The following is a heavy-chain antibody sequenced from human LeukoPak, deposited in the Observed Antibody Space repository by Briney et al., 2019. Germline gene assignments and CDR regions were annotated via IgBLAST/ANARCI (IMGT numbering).Heavy chain of an antibody. Sequence: PSETLSLTCTVSGGSISSSSYYWGWIRQPPGKGLEWNVSIYYSGSTYYNPSLKSRVTISVDTSKNQFSLKLSSVTAADTAVYYCARLLVPAALYYFDYWGQGTLVTVSS. V-gene: IGHV4-39*07. CDR1: GGSISSSSYY. CDR3: ARLLVPAALYYFDY. J-gene: IGHJ4*02. D-gene: IGHD2-2*01. CDR2: IYYSGST.